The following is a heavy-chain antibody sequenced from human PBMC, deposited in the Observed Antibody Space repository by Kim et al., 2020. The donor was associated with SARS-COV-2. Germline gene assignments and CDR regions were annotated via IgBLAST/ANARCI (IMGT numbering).Heavy chain of an antibody. CDR3: ASTGLLEASSLDAFDI. D-gene: IGHD1-1*01. J-gene: IGHJ3*02. CDR2: INHSGST. V-gene: IGHV4-34*01. Sequence: SETLSLTCAVYGGSFSGYYWSWIRQPPGKGLEWIGEINHSGSTNYNPSLKSRVTISVDTSKNQFSLKLSSVTAADTAVYYCASTGLLEASSLDAFDIWGQGTMVTVSS. CDR1: GGSFSGYY.